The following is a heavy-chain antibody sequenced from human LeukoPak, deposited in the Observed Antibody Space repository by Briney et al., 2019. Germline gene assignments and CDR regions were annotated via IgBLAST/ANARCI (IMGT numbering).Heavy chain of an antibody. CDR2: IYYSGST. J-gene: IGHJ6*02. CDR1: GGSISSGGYY. V-gene: IGHV4-31*03. Sequence: SETLSLTCTVSGGSISSGGYYWSWIRQHPGKGLEWIGYIYYSGSTYYNPSLKSRVTISVDTSKNQFSLKLSSATAADTAVYYCARDRQLRYFDWLLSDGMDVWGQGTTVTVSS. CDR3: ARDRQLRYFDWLLSDGMDV. D-gene: IGHD3-9*01.